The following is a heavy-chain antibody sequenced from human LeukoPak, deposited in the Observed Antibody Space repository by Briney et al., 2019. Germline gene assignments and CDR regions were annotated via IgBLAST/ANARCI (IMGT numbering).Heavy chain of an antibody. Sequence: ASVKVSCKASGYTFTSYYMHWVRPAPGQGLGWMGLINPSGGSTSYAQKFQGRVTMTRDTSTSTVYMELSSLRSEDTAVYYCARGAAQDYYDSSGYYYFDYWGQGTLVTVSS. V-gene: IGHV1-46*01. J-gene: IGHJ4*02. D-gene: IGHD3-22*01. CDR1: GYTFTSYY. CDR2: INPSGGST. CDR3: ARGAAQDYYDSSGYYYFDY.